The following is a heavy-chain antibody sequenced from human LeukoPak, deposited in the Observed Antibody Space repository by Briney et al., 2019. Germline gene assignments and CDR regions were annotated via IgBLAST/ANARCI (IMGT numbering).Heavy chain of an antibody. V-gene: IGHV1-2*02. CDR1: GYTFTGYY. J-gene: IGHJ5*02. CDR3: ARDSGSYFSSTNWFDP. Sequence: ASVKVSCKASGYTFTGYYMHWVRQAPGQGLEWMGWINPNSGGTNYAQKFQGRVTMTRDTFISTAYMELSRLRSDDTAVYYCARDSGSYFSSTNWFDPWGQGTLVTVSS. CDR2: INPNSGGT. D-gene: IGHD1-26*01.